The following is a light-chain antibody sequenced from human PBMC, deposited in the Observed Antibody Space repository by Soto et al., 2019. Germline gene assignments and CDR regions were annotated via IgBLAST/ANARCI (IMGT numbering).Light chain of an antibody. Sequence: SYELTQPPSVSVYPGQTASLTCSGETLGDKYACWYQQRPGQSPVLVIYQDSKRHSGSPERFYCSHSGNTATLTISGTQDMEESDYYCQAWDSSASVVFGGGTKLTVL. CDR3: QAWDSSASVV. CDR2: QDS. CDR1: TLGDKY. V-gene: IGLV3-1*01. J-gene: IGLJ2*01.